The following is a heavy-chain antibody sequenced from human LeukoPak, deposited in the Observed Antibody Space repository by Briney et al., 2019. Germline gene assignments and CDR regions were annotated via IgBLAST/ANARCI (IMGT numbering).Heavy chain of an antibody. CDR3: ASGGEDCTNGVCYFNY. J-gene: IGHJ4*02. V-gene: IGHV4-34*01. Sequence: SETLSLTCAVYGGSFSGYYWSWIRQPPGKGLEWIGEINHSGSTNYNPSLKSRVTISVDTSKNQFSLKLSSVTAADTAVYYCASGGEDCTNGVCYFNYWGQGTLVTVSS. CDR2: INHSGST. CDR1: GGSFSGYY. D-gene: IGHD2-8*01.